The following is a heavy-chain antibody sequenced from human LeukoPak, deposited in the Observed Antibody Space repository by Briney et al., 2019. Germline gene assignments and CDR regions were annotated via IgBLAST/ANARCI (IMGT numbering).Heavy chain of an antibody. CDR2: ISGSGGST. V-gene: IGHV3-23*01. CDR1: GFTFSSYA. CDR3: AFRLRFSEWFPFDY. D-gene: IGHD3-3*01. Sequence: SGGSLRLSCAASGFTFSSYAMSWVRQAPGKGLEWVSAISGSGGSTYYADSVKGRFTISRDNSKNTLYLQMNSLRAEDTAVYYCAFRLRFSEWFPFDYWGQGTLVTVSS. J-gene: IGHJ4*02.